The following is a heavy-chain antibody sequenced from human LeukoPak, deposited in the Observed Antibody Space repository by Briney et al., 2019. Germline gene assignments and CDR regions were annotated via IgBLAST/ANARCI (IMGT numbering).Heavy chain of an antibody. V-gene: IGHV3-7*01. CDR2: MNEYGSEI. Sequence: GGSLRLSCAVSGFTFSGYSMSWVRQAPGKGLEWVAKMNEYGSEIFYVDSVKGRFTISRDNAKNSLYLQMNSLRAEDTAVYYCARTRGCGSTRCNNFDYWGQGTLVTVSS. CDR3: ARTRGCGSTRCNNFDY. CDR1: GFTFSGYS. D-gene: IGHD2-2*01. J-gene: IGHJ4*02.